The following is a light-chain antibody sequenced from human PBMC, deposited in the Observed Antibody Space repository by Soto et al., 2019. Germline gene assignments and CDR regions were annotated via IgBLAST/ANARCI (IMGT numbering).Light chain of an antibody. Sequence: DSVMTQSPDSLAVSLGERATINCKSSQSVLYSSNNKNYLAWYQQKAGQPPNLIIYWASTRKSGVPDRFSGSGSGTDFTLTISSLQAEDVAVYYCHQYYTTPWTFGQGTKVKLK. CDR2: WAS. V-gene: IGKV4-1*01. CDR1: QSVLYSSNNKNY. J-gene: IGKJ1*01. CDR3: HQYYTTPWT.